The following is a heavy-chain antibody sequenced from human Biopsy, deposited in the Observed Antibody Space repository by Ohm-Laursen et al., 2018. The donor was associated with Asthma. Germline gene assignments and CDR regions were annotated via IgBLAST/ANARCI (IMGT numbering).Heavy chain of an antibody. D-gene: IGHD2-21*01. CDR1: GFPLSGTW. CDR3: ADIFRAI. CDR2: INAEGGGT. Sequence: SLRLSCAAFGFPLSGTWMHWVRQAPGKGLDWVSTINAEGGGTYYTDSVKGRFTISRDSAKNTLYLQMDSLRVEDTAVYYCADIFRAIWGQGTLVAVSS. J-gene: IGHJ4*02. V-gene: IGHV3-74*01.